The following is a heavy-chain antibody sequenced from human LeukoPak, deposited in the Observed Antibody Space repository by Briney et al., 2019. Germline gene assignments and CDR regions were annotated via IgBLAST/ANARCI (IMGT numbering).Heavy chain of an antibody. CDR3: VRGGTAYYFDY. D-gene: IGHD1-1*01. CDR1: GFIFSDHY. V-gene: IGHV3-72*01. Sequence: GGSLRLSCAASGFIFSDHYMDWVRRAPGKGLEWVGRTRNRANSHTTEYAASVKGRFTISRDDSKNSLYLQMNSLKTEDTAVYHCVRGGTAYYFDYWGQGTLVTVSS. J-gene: IGHJ4*02. CDR2: TRNRANSHTT.